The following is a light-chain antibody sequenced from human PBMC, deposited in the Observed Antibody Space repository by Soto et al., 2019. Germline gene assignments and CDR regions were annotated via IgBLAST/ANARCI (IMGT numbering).Light chain of an antibody. V-gene: IGKV3-11*01. CDR2: DAS. J-gene: IGKJ2*02. CDR3: QQRSDWPRT. CDR1: QSVNSF. Sequence: EIVLTQSPASLSLSPGERATLSCRASQSVNSFLVWYQQKPGQAPRLLIYDASNRATGIPARFSGSGSGTDFTLTISSLEPEDFAAYYCQQRSDWPRTCGQGTKLESK.